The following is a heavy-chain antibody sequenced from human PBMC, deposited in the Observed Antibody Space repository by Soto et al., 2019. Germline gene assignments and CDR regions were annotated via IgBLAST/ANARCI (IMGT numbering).Heavy chain of an antibody. Sequence: QLQLQESGPGLVKPSETLSLTCTVSGGSISSSSYYWGWIRQPPGKGLEWIGSIYYSGSTYYNPSLKSRVTISVDTSKNQFSLKLSSVTAADTAVYYCARQRRDSSGPLYWGQGTLVTVSS. D-gene: IGHD3-22*01. CDR3: ARQRRDSSGPLY. CDR2: IYYSGST. J-gene: IGHJ4*02. V-gene: IGHV4-39*01. CDR1: GGSISSSSYY.